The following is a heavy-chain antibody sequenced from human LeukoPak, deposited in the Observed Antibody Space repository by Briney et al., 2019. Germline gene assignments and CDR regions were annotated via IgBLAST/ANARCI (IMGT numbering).Heavy chain of an antibody. CDR3: ARDWGRRGSYSDY. CDR2: IWYDGSNK. J-gene: IGHJ4*02. Sequence: GGSLSLARAASGFTFSSYARHWVRQAPGQGLEWVAVIWYDGSNKYYADSVKGRFTISRDNSENTLYLQMNSLRAEDTAVYYCARDWGRRGSYSDYGGQGTLVAVSS. CDR1: GFTFSSYA. D-gene: IGHD1-26*01. V-gene: IGHV3-33*08.